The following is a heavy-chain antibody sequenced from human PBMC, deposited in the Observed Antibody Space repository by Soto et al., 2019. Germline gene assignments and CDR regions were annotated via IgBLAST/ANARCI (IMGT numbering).Heavy chain of an antibody. CDR2: ISGSGGRS. V-gene: IGHV3-23*01. CDR1: GFTFSNYA. CDR3: AKAYFVWSSEQPYYFDY. J-gene: IGHJ4*02. D-gene: IGHD3-16*01. Sequence: EVQLLDSGGGLVQPGGSLRLSCAASGFTFSNYAMTWVRQGPGMGLEWVSGISGSGGRSYYADSVKGWFTISRDNSKSTLYLQMNSLRAEDTAVYYCAKAYFVWSSEQPYYFDYWGQGTLVTVSS.